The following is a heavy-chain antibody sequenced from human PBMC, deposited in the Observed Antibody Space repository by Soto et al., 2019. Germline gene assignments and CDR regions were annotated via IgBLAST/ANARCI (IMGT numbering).Heavy chain of an antibody. J-gene: IGHJ4*02. V-gene: IGHV3-23*01. D-gene: IGHD3-10*01. CDR1: GLTFSTYA. CDR2: ISGNGANT. CDR3: AKDRPNYYGSGGGYYKAGGDY. Sequence: EVQLLGSGGGLVQPGGSLRLSCAASGLTFSTYAMSWVRQAPGKGLEWVSSISGNGANTYYTDSVKGRFIISRDNSKNTLFLQRNSLSAEDTALYYCAKDRPNYYGSGGGYYKAGGDYWGQGTLVTVSS.